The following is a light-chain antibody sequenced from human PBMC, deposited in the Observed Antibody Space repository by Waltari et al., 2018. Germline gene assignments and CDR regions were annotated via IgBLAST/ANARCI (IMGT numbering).Light chain of an antibody. J-gene: IGKJ1*01. CDR3: QHYVRLPAT. CDR2: GAS. CDR1: QSVSSA. V-gene: IGKV3-20*01. Sequence: EIVLTQSPGSLSSSPGERVTLSFRASQSVSSALAWYQQKPVQAPRLLIFGASNRATGIPDRFSGSGSETEVSLTISRLEPEDFAVYYCQHYVRLPATFGRGTKVEIK.